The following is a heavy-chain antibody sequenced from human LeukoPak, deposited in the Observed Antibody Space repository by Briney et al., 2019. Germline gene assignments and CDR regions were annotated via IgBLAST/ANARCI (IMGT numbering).Heavy chain of an antibody. CDR1: GGSFSGYY. Sequence: SETLSLTCAVYGGSFSGYYWSWIRQPPGKGLEWIGEINHSGSTNYNPSLKSRVTISVDTSKNQFSLKLSSVTAAGTAVYYCAGVLESGSWYFRGSYYNYYMDVWGKGTTVTVSS. CDR2: INHSGST. J-gene: IGHJ6*03. V-gene: IGHV4-34*01. D-gene: IGHD6-13*01. CDR3: AGVLESGSWYFRGSYYNYYMDV.